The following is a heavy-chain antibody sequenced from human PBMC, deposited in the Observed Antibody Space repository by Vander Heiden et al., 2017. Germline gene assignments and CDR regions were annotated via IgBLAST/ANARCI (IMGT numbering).Heavy chain of an antibody. V-gene: IGHV3-33*01. J-gene: IGHJ4*02. D-gene: IGHD3-16*01. CDR2: ICYDGSNK. CDR1: GFRFSGIN. CDR3: VRDDGGLLDF. Sequence: QVQLVEAEGGVVQPGGSLGRAGVASGFRFSGINMHWVRQAPGKGLEWVAIICYDGSNKFYIDSVKGRFTISRDNSMNTVYLHMDSLRAEDTAIYYCVRDDGGLLDFWGQGTLVTVSS.